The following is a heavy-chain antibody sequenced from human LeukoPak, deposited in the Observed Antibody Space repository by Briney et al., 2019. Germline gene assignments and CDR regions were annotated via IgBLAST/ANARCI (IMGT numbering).Heavy chain of an antibody. CDR1: GFTFSSYA. J-gene: IGHJ4*02. D-gene: IGHD7-27*01. CDR2: ISYDGSNK. V-gene: IGHV3-30-3*01. Sequence: GGFLRLSCAASGFTFSSYAMHWVRQAPGKGLEWVAVISYDGSNKYYADSVKGRFTISRDNSKNTLYLQMNSLRAEDTAVYYCARDGDPTAYFDYWGQGTLVTVSS. CDR3: ARDGDPTAYFDY.